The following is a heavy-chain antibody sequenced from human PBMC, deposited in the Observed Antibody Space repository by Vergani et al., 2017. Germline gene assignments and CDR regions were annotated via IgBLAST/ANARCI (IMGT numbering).Heavy chain of an antibody. J-gene: IGHJ4*02. Sequence: QVQLVQSGAEVKKPGSSVKVSCKASGGTFSSYAISWVRQAPGQGLEWMGRIIPILGTANYAQKFQGTVKITANESTSTAYMELSRLRSEDTAVYYCARYDSWSNPHFDYWGQGTLVTVSS. CDR2: IIPILGTA. V-gene: IGHV1-69*11. CDR1: GGTFSSYA. CDR3: ARYDSWSNPHFDY. D-gene: IGHD3-3*01.